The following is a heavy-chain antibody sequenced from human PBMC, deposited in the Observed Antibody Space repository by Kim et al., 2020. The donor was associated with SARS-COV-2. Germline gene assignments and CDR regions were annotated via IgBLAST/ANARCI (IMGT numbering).Heavy chain of an antibody. CDR1: GFTFSSYG. V-gene: IGHV3-30*18. Sequence: GGSLRLSCAASGFTFSSYGMHWVRQAPGKGLEWVAVISYDGSNKYYADSVKGRFTISRDNSKNTLYLQMNSLRAEDTAVYYCAKATGGDYGRSYYYGMDVWGQGTTVTVSS. CDR3: AKATGGDYGRSYYYGMDV. CDR2: ISYDGSNK. D-gene: IGHD4-17*01. J-gene: IGHJ6*02.